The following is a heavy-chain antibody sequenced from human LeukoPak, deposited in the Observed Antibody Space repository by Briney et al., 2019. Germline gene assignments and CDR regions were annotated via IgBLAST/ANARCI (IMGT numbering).Heavy chain of an antibody. D-gene: IGHD3-22*01. CDR3: ARGPRITMIVVVTKTYYFDY. CDR1: GGSFSGYY. V-gene: IGHV4-34*01. CDR2: INHSGST. Sequence: SETLSLTCAVYGGSFSGYYWSWIRQPPGKGLEWIGEINHSGSTNYNPSLKSRVTISVDTSKNQFSLKLRSVTAADPAVFYCARGPRITMIVVVTKTYYFDYWGQGTLVTVSS. J-gene: IGHJ4*02.